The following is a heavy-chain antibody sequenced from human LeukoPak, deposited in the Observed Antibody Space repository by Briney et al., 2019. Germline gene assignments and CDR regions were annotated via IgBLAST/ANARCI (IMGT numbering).Heavy chain of an antibody. CDR2: ITSSRIYI. CDR3: ARGGQAGTGDY. J-gene: IGHJ4*02. D-gene: IGHD3-10*01. Sequence: GGSLRLSCAASGFTFSTYSRNWVRQAPGKGLEWVSSITSSRIYIYYADSVKGRFTISRDNAKDSLYLEMKSLRVEDTAVYYCARGGQAGTGDYWGQATLVTVSS. CDR1: GFTFSTYS. V-gene: IGHV3-21*01.